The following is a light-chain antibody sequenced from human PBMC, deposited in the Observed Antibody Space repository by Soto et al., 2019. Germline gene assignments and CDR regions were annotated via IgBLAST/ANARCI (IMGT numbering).Light chain of an antibody. Sequence: QSVLTQPASVSGSPGQSITISCTGTSSDVGTYNLVSWYQQHPGKAPKLMIFEGSKRPSGVSNRFSGSKSGNTASLTISGLQAEDEADYYCCSYARSSTYVFGKGTKVTVL. J-gene: IGLJ1*01. CDR3: CSYARSSTYV. CDR2: EGS. V-gene: IGLV2-23*01. CDR1: SSDVGTYNL.